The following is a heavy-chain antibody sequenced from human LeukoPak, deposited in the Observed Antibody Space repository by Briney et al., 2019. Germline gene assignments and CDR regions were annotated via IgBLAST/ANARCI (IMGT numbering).Heavy chain of an antibody. D-gene: IGHD1-20*01. Sequence: PGGSLRLSCAASGFTVSSNSMNWVRQAPGKGLRWVSVIYSGGSTYYADSVKGRFTISRDNSKNTLYLQMNSLRAEDTAVYYCARENNFGPGMDVWGQGTTVTVSS. CDR1: GFTVSSNS. CDR3: ARENNFGPGMDV. V-gene: IGHV3-53*01. J-gene: IGHJ6*02. CDR2: IYSGGST.